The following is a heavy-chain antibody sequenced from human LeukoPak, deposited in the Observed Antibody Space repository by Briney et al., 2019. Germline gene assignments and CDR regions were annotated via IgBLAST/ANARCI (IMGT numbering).Heavy chain of an antibody. D-gene: IGHD3-22*01. J-gene: IGHJ4*02. CDR1: GFTVSSNY. CDR2: IYSGGST. Sequence: GGSLRLSCAASGFTVSSNYMSWVRLAPGKGLEWVSVIYSGGSTYYADSVKGRFTISRDNSKNTLYLQMNSLRAEDTAVYYCARETYDSSGYCWGQGTLVTVSS. CDR3: ARETYDSSGYC. V-gene: IGHV3-53*01.